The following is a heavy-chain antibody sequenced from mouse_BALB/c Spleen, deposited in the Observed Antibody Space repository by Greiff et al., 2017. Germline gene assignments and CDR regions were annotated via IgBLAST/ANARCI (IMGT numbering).Heavy chain of an antibody. CDR2: IWGDGST. Sequence: QVHVKQSGPGLVAPSQSLSITCTVSGFSLTGYGVNWVRQPPGKGLEWLGMIWGDGSTDYNSALKSRLSISKDNSKSQVFLKMNSLQTDDTARYYCARARSTMITTGYYFDYWGQGTTLTVSS. CDR1: GFSLTGYG. V-gene: IGHV2-6-7*01. CDR3: ARARSTMITTGYYFDY. D-gene: IGHD2-4*01. J-gene: IGHJ2*01.